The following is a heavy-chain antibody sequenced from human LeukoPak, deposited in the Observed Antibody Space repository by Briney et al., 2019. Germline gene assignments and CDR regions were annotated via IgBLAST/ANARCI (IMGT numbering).Heavy chain of an antibody. CDR2: INPSGGST. J-gene: IGHJ4*02. CDR3: ARGGSGWSRDY. CDR1: GYTFTSYY. Sequence: ASVKVSCKASGYTFTSYYMHWVRQAPGQGLEWMGIINPSGGSTSYAQKFQGRVTMTTDSSTSTAYMELGSLTSDDTAVYYCARGGSGWSRDYWGQGTLVTVSS. V-gene: IGHV1-46*01. D-gene: IGHD6-19*01.